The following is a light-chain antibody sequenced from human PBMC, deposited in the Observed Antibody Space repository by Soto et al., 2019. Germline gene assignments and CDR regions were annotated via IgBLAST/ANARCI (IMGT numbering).Light chain of an antibody. CDR1: QDISNH. CDR3: QQSHTLPFT. CDR2: DAS. J-gene: IGKJ3*01. Sequence: DIQMTPSPSSLSASVGDRVTITCQASQDISNHLNWYQQKPGKAPKLLIYDASNLETGVPSGFSGSGSGTNFTFTFSSLQPEDIATYYCQQSHTLPFTFGPGTKVDFK. V-gene: IGKV1-33*01.